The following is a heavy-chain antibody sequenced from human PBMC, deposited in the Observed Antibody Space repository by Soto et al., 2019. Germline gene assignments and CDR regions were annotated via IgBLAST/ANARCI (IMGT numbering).Heavy chain of an antibody. CDR2: IKVDGSEK. CDR1: GFTFSSHW. V-gene: IGHV3-7*01. CDR3: TRDSHDSSGYYYDFFDY. Sequence: PGGSLRLSCAASGFTFSSHWMSWVRQAPGKGLEWVANIKVDGSEKYYVDSVRGRFSISRDNAKDSLYLQMNSLRAEDTDVYYCTRDSHDSSGYYYDFFDYWGQGTLVTVSS. D-gene: IGHD3-22*01. J-gene: IGHJ4*02.